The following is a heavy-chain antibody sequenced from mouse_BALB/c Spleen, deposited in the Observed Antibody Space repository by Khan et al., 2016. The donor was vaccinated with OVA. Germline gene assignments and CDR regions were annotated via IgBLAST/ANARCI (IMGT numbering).Heavy chain of an antibody. D-gene: IGHD1-1*01. J-gene: IGHJ3*01. CDR1: GYSFTDHT. V-gene: IGHV1-18*01. CDR2: INPYNGFT. Sequence: EVQLQQSGPELVKPGASMKISCKTSGYSFTDHTMNWVKQSHGKNLELIGLINPYNGFTTYNQEFKAKATLTVEKSSSTAYMELLSLTSEDSAVYYCARGNYYGSNSWFPYWGQGTLVTVSA. CDR3: ARGNYYGSNSWFPY.